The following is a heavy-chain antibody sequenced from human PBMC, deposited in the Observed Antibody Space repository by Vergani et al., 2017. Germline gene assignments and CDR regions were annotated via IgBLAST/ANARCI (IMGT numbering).Heavy chain of an antibody. CDR3: ARSRPLYSGGPDAFDI. CDR2: IYPGDSDT. V-gene: IGHV5-51*01. J-gene: IGHJ3*02. Sequence: EVQLVQSGAEVKKPGESLKISCKGSGYSFTSYWIGWVRQMPGKGLEWMGIIYPGDSDTRYSPSFQGQVTISADKSISTAYLQWSSLKASDTAMYYCARSRPLYSGGPDAFDIWGQGTMVTVSS. D-gene: IGHD1-26*01. CDR1: GYSFTSYW.